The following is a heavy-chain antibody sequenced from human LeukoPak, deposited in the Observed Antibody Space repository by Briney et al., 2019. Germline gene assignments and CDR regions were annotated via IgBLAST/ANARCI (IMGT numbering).Heavy chain of an antibody. CDR2: INHSGST. CDR3: ASRVGYSYGPRRRGQFDY. Sequence: SETLSLTCAVYGGSFSGYYWSWIRQPPGRGLEWIGEINHSGSTNYNPPLKSRVTISVDTSKNQFSLKLSSVTAADTAVYYCASRVGYSYGPRRRGQFDYWGQGTLVTVSS. J-gene: IGHJ4*02. CDR1: GGSFSGYY. V-gene: IGHV4-34*01. D-gene: IGHD5-18*01.